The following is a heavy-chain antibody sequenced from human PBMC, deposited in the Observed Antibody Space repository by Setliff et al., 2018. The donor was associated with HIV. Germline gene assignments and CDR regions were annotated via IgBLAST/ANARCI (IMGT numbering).Heavy chain of an antibody. CDR2: ISGSGDTE. CDR3: AKDLGGGWSLFDY. V-gene: IGHV3-48*03. D-gene: IGHD6-19*01. CDR1: GFTFSDYE. J-gene: IGHJ4*02. Sequence: GGSLRLSCVGSGFTFSDYEMNWVRQAPGKGLEWVSHISGSGDTEYYADSVKGRFTIFRDNAKKSLYLQMNSLRAEDTALYYCAKDLGGGWSLFDYWGQGTLVTVSS.